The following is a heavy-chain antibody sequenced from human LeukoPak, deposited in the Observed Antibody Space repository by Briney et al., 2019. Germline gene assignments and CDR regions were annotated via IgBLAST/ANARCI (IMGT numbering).Heavy chain of an antibody. D-gene: IGHD2-2*01. J-gene: IGHJ5*02. CDR3: ARGCSSTSCWFDP. V-gene: IGHV3-66*02. Sequence: GGSLRLSCAASGFTVSSNYMSWVRQAPGKGLEWVSVIYSGGSTYYADSVKVRFAISRDNSKNTLYLQMNSLRAEDTAVYYCARGCSSTSCWFDPWGQGTLVTVSS. CDR1: GFTVSSNY. CDR2: IYSGGST.